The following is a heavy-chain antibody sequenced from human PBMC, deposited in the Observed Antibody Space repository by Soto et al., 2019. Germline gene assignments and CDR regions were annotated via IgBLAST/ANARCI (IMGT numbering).Heavy chain of an antibody. V-gene: IGHV3-30*03. J-gene: IGHJ4*02. Sequence: QVQLVESGGGVVQPGRSLRLSCAASGFTFSSYGMHWVRQAPGKGLEWVAVISDDGSNKYYADSVKGRFSISRDNSKNTLYLQMNSLRAEDTAVYYCSVKPFDYWGQGTLVTVSS. CDR1: GFTFSSYG. CDR2: ISDDGSNK. CDR3: SVKPFDY.